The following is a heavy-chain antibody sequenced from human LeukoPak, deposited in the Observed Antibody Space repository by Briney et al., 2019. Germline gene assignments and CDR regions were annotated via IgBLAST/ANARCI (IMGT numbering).Heavy chain of an antibody. Sequence: SETLSLTCTVSGGSINNYYWSWIRQPPGKGLEWIGYIYYSGSTNYNPSLKSRVTISVDTSKNQFSLKLSSVTAADTAVYYCARDLLSGAYSNWFDPWGQGTLVTVSS. CDR2: IYYSGST. CDR3: ARDLLSGAYSNWFDP. V-gene: IGHV4-59*12. J-gene: IGHJ5*02. CDR1: GGSINNYY. D-gene: IGHD2-15*01.